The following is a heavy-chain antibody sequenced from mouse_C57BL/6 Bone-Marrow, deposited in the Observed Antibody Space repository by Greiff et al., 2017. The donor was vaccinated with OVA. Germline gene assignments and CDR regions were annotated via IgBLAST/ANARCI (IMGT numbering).Heavy chain of an antibody. J-gene: IGHJ3*01. D-gene: IGHD2-10*01. CDR3: ARYPYYGPL. CDR1: GYTFTSYW. V-gene: IGHV1-59*01. CDR2: IDPSDSYT. Sequence: QVQLQQPGAELVRPGTSVKLSCKASGYTFTSYWMHWVKQRPGQGLEWIGVIDPSDSYTNYNQKFKGKATLTVDTSSSTAYMQLSSLTSEDSAVYYCARYPYYGPLWGQGTLVTVSA.